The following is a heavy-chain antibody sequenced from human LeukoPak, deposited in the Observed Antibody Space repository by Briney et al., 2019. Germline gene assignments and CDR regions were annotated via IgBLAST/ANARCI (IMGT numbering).Heavy chain of an antibody. CDR2: MSPNSGNT. CDR1: GYTFTSYD. J-gene: IGHJ6*03. D-gene: IGHD7-27*01. CDR3: ARGGWGYYYYYYYMDV. Sequence: ASVKVSCKASGYTFTSYDINWVRQATGQGLEWMGWMSPNSGNTGYAQKFQGRVTMTRNTSISTAYMELSSLRSEDTAVYYCARGGWGYYYYYYYMDVWGKGTTVTISS. V-gene: IGHV1-8*01.